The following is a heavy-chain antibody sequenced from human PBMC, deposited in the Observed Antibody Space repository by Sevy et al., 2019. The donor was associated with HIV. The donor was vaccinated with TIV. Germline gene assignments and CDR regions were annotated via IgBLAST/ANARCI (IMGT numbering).Heavy chain of an antibody. CDR3: ARPSRTAPTGAFDS. J-gene: IGHJ4*02. V-gene: IGHV3-74*01. D-gene: IGHD7-27*01. Sequence: GGSLRLSCAASGFTFSSYWMHWVRQAPGKGLVWVSRINSDETSTSYADSVKGRFTISRDNAKNTVFLQVNSLRAEDTATYYCARPSRTAPTGAFDSWGQGTLVTVSS. CDR1: GFTFSSYW. CDR2: INSDETST.